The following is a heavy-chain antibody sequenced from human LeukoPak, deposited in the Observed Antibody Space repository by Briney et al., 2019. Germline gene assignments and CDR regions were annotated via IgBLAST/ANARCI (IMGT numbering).Heavy chain of an antibody. J-gene: IGHJ4*02. Sequence: SETLSLTCTVSGGSISSGGYYWSWIRQPPGKGLEWIGYIYHSGSTYYNPSLKSRVTISVDRSKNQFSLKLSSVTAADTAVYYCARDQVAARPDYWGQGTLVTVSS. CDR1: GGSISSGGYY. D-gene: IGHD6-6*01. CDR3: ARDQVAARPDY. CDR2: IYHSGST. V-gene: IGHV4-30-2*01.